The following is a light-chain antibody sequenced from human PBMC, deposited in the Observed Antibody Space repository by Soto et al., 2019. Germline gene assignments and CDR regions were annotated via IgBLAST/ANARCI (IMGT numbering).Light chain of an antibody. Sequence: QSALTQPASVSGSPGQSITISCTGTSSDVGGYNYVSWYQHHPGKAPKLMIYDVSNRPSGVSNRFSGSKSGNTASLTISGLQADDEAHYYCSSYTSSSPVVFGGGTKVTVL. V-gene: IGLV2-14*03. CDR2: DVS. CDR1: SSDVGGYNY. J-gene: IGLJ2*01. CDR3: SSYTSSSPVV.